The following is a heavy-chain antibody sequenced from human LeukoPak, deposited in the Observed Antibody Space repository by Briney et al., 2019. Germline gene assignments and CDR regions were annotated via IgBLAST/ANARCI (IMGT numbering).Heavy chain of an antibody. CDR2: IYSGGST. Sequence: ETLSLTCAVYGGSFSGHYWSWIRQAPGKGLEWVSVIYSGGSTYYADSVKGRFTISRDNSKNTLYLQMNSLRAEDTAVYYCARDRRSSSWYGMEYYGMDVWGQGTTVTVSS. CDR1: GGSFSGHY. V-gene: IGHV3-53*01. D-gene: IGHD6-13*01. J-gene: IGHJ6*02. CDR3: ARDRRSSSWYGMEYYGMDV.